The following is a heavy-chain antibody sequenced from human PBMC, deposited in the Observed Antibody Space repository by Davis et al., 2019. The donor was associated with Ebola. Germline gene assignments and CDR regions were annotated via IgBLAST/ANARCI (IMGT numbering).Heavy chain of an antibody. CDR2: ISGSGGST. V-gene: IGHV3-23*01. Sequence: GESLKTSCAASGFTFSSYAMSWVRQAPGKGPECVSAISGSGGSTYYADSVKGRFTISRDNSKNTLYLQMNSLRAEDTAIYYCAKDKNYDFWSGYPHDAFDIWGQGTMVTVSS. CDR3: AKDKNYDFWSGYPHDAFDI. CDR1: GFTFSSYA. J-gene: IGHJ3*02. D-gene: IGHD3-3*01.